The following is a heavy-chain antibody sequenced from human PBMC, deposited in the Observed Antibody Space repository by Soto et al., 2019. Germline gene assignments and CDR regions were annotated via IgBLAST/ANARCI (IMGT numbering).Heavy chain of an antibody. CDR2: IKQDGSEK. CDR3: VAGGGWLTEY. Sequence: EVELVESGGALVQPGGSLRLSCAASRLTLSSYWMNWIRQAPGKGLEWVAIIKQDGSEKLYLDSVKGRFTISRDNAKTSVYLQMYSLRGEDTAVYYCVAGGGWLTEYWGQGTLVSVSS. CDR1: RLTLSSYW. J-gene: IGHJ4*02. D-gene: IGHD6-19*01. V-gene: IGHV3-7*01.